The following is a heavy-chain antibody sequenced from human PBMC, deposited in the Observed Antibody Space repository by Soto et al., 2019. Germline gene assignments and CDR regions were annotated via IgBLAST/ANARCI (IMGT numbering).Heavy chain of an antibody. V-gene: IGHV1-69*02. CDR3: ARGRGDPNYFDP. CDR1: GGPFSSYN. D-gene: IGHD4-4*01. J-gene: IGHJ5*02. CDR2: IIPVAGLA. Sequence: QVQLVQSGSEVKKPGSSVKVSCKASGGPFSSYNINWVRQAPGQGLEWMGRIIPVAGLARVAQKFQGRVTITADTSTTTAYMELSSLRSEDTAVYYCARGRGDPNYFDPWGQGTLVTVSS.